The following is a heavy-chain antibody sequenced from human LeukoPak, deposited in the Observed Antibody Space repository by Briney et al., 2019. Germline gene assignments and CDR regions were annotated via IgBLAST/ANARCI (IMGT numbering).Heavy chain of an antibody. J-gene: IGHJ4*02. V-gene: IGHV3-30*02. CDR1: GFTFSSYG. Sequence: GGSLRLSCAASGFTFSSYGMHWVRQAPGKGLEWVAFIRYDGSNKYYADSVKGRFTISRDNSKNTLYLQMNSVRAEDTAVYYCAKSGPYGSGSYSLDYWGQGTLVSVSS. D-gene: IGHD3-10*01. CDR3: AKSGPYGSGSYSLDY. CDR2: IRYDGSNK.